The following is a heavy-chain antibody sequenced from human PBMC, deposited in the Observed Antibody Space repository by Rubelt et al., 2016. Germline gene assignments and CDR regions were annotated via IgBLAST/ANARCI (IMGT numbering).Heavy chain of an antibody. V-gene: IGHV3-53*01. CDR3: ARGEDYYDSSGYHGQ. Sequence: VRQAPGKGLEWVSVIYSGGSTYYADSVKGRFTISRDNSKNTLYLQMNSLRAEDTAVYYCARGEDYYDSSGYHGQWGQGTLVTVSS. J-gene: IGHJ4*02. D-gene: IGHD3-22*01. CDR2: IYSGGST.